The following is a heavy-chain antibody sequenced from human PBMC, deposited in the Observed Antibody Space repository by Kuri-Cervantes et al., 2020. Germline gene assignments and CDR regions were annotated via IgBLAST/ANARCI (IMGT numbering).Heavy chain of an antibody. D-gene: IGHD6-19*01. CDR1: GFTFSSYS. V-gene: IGHV3-30*03. CDR3: ARGNSSGWFDY. Sequence: GESLKISCAASGFTFSSYSMNWVRQAPGKGLEWVAVISYDGSNKYYADSVKGRFTISRDNSKNTLYLQMNSLRAEDTAVYYCARGNSSGWFDYWGQGTLVTVSS. J-gene: IGHJ4*02. CDR2: ISYDGSNK.